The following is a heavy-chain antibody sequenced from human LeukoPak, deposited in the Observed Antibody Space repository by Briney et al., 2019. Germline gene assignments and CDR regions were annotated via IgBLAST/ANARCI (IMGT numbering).Heavy chain of an antibody. J-gene: IGHJ6*03. CDR1: GFTFSSYA. Sequence: GGSLRLSCAASGFTFSSYAMSWVRQAPGKGLEWVANIKQDGSEKYYVDSVKGRFTISRDNAKNSLYLQMNSLRAEDTAVYYCARDPRRNYYYYYMDVWGKGTTVTVSS. CDR3: ARDPRRNYYYYYMDV. V-gene: IGHV3-7*01. CDR2: IKQDGSEK.